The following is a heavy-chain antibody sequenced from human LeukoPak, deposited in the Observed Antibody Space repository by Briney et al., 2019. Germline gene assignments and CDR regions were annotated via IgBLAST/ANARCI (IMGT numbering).Heavy chain of an antibody. D-gene: IGHD1-14*01. V-gene: IGHV3-74*01. CDR3: ARDPSGDYYYYMDV. J-gene: IGHJ6*03. CDR1: GFTFSSYA. Sequence: GGSLRLSCAASGFTFSSYAMSWVRQAPGKGLEWVSRINSDGSSTSYADSVKGRFTISRDNAKNTLYLQMNSLRAEDTAVYYCARDPSGDYYYYMDVWGKGTTVTISS. CDR2: INSDGSST.